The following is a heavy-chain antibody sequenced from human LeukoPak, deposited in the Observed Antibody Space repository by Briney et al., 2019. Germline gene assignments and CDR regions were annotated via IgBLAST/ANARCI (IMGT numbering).Heavy chain of an antibody. CDR2: IKQDGSEK. CDR3: ARPLRDGYNFDAFDI. D-gene: IGHD5-24*01. J-gene: IGHJ3*02. Sequence: GGSLRLSCAASGFTFSSYWMSWVRQAPGKGLEWVANIKQDGSEKYYVDSVKGRFTIFRDNAKNSLYLQMNSLRAEDTAVYYCARPLRDGYNFDAFDIWGQGTMVTVSS. CDR1: GFTFSSYW. V-gene: IGHV3-7*05.